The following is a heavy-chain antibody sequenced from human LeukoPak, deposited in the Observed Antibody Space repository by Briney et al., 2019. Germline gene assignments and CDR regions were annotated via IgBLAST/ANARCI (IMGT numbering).Heavy chain of an antibody. CDR3: ARGAAAHFDY. V-gene: IGHV4-34*01. Sequence: SETLSLTCAVYGGSFSGYYWSWIRQPPGKGLEWIGEINHGGSTNYNPSLKSRVTISVDTSKNQFSLKLSSVTAADTAVYYCARGAAAHFDYWGQGTLVTVSS. D-gene: IGHD2-2*01. CDR2: INHGGST. CDR1: GGSFSGYY. J-gene: IGHJ4*02.